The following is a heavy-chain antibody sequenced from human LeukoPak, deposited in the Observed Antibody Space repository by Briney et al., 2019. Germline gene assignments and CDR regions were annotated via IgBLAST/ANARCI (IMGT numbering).Heavy chain of an antibody. J-gene: IGHJ4*02. D-gene: IGHD2/OR15-2a*01. CDR1: GFTFSSYA. CDR3: AREGDFPHDYPDY. CDR2: ISYDGSNK. V-gene: IGHV3-30-3*01. Sequence: GGSLRLSCAASGFTFSSYAMHWVCQAPGKGLEWVAVISYDGSNKYYADSVKGRFTISRDNSKNTLYLQMNSLRAEDMAVYYCAREGDFPHDYPDYWGQGTLVTVSS.